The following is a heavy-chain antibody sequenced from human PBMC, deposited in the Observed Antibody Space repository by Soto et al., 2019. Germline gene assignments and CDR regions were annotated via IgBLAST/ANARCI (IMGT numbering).Heavy chain of an antibody. V-gene: IGHV1-69*13. Sequence: SVKVSCKASGGTFSSYAISWVRQAPGQGLEWMGGIIPIFGTANYAQKFQGRVTITADESTSTAYMELSSLRSEDTAVYYCAREGGGELRYYYYGMDVWGQGTTVTGSS. CDR3: AREGGGELRYYYYGMDV. CDR2: IIPIFGTA. D-gene: IGHD1-26*01. J-gene: IGHJ6*02. CDR1: GGTFSSYA.